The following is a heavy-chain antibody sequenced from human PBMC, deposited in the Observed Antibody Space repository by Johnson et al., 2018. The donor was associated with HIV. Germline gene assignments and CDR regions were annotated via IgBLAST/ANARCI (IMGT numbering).Heavy chain of an antibody. Sequence: VESGGGVVQPGGSLRLSCAASGFTVSANYMTWVRQAPGKGLEWVSAIYSGGATYYADSVKARFTISRDNSKDTLYLQMNSLRAEDTAVYYCAGRGHDFRNFLAFDLWGQGTMVTVSS. D-gene: IGHD2/OR15-2a*01. CDR3: AGRGHDFRNFLAFDL. CDR2: IYSGGAT. CDR1: GFTVSANY. J-gene: IGHJ3*01. V-gene: IGHV3-66*01.